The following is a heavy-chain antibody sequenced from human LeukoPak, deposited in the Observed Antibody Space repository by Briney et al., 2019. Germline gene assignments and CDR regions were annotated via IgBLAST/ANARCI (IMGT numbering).Heavy chain of an antibody. Sequence: GESLKISCKGSGYSFTSYWIDWVRQMPGKGLEWMGIVYPGDSDTRYSPSFQGQVTISADKSISTAYLQWSSLKASDTAMYYCARHPFRLRLGELSPFDYWGQGTLVTVSS. D-gene: IGHD3-16*02. V-gene: IGHV5-51*01. J-gene: IGHJ4*02. CDR2: VYPGDSDT. CDR3: ARHPFRLRLGELSPFDY. CDR1: GYSFTSYW.